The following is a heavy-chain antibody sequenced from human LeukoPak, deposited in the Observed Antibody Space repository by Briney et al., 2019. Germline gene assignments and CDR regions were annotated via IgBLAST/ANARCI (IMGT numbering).Heavy chain of an antibody. CDR1: GGSFSGYY. CDR2: INHSGST. Sequence: SETLSLTCAVYGGSFSGYYWSWIRPPPGKGLEWIGEINHSGSTNYNPSLKSRVTISVDTSKNQFSLKLSSVTAADTAVYYCARDPGYCTNGVCQKWFDPWGQGTLVTVSS. J-gene: IGHJ5*02. V-gene: IGHV4-34*01. D-gene: IGHD2-8*01. CDR3: ARDPGYCTNGVCQKWFDP.